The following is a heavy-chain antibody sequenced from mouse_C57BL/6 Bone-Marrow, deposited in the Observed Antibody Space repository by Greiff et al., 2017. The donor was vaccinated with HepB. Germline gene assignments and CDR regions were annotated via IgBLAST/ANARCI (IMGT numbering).Heavy chain of an antibody. CDR1: EYEFPSHD. Sequence: EVNLVESGGGLVQPGESLKLSCESNEYEFPSHDMSWVRKTPEKRLELVAAINSDGGSTYYPATMERRFIISRDNTKKTQYLQMRRLRSEDTALYYGARQAYDGYYSGFAYWGQGTLVTVSA. V-gene: IGHV5-2*01. CDR3: ARQAYDGYYSGFAY. CDR2: INSDGGST. D-gene: IGHD2-3*01. J-gene: IGHJ3*01.